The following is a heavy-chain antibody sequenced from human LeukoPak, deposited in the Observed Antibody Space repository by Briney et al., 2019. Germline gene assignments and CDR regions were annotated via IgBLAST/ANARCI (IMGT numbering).Heavy chain of an antibody. Sequence: SQTLSLTCTVSGGSISSGGYYWSWIRQHPGKGLEWIGYIYYSGSTYYNPSLKSRVTISVDTSKNQFSLKLSSVTAADTAVYYCARTRDQLLSYFDYWGQGTLVTVSS. D-gene: IGHD2-2*01. J-gene: IGHJ4*02. CDR2: IYYSGST. CDR3: ARTRDQLLSYFDY. V-gene: IGHV4-31*03. CDR1: GGSISSGGYY.